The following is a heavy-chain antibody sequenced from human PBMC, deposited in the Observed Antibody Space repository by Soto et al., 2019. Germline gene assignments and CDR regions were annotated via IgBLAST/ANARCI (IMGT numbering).Heavy chain of an antibody. V-gene: IGHV3-30-3*01. J-gene: IGHJ6*02. Sequence: GGSLRLSCAASGFTFSSYAMHWVRQAPGKGLEWVAVISYDGSNKYYADSVKGRFTISRDNSKNTLYLQMNSLRAEDTAVYYCARALREYSYGYYYYYGMDVWGQGTTVTVSS. CDR3: ARALREYSYGYYYYYGMDV. CDR1: GFTFSSYA. CDR2: ISYDGSNK. D-gene: IGHD5-18*01.